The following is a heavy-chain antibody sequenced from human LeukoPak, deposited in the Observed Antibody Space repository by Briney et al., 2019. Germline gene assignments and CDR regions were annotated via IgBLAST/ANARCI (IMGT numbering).Heavy chain of an antibody. CDR1: GYTFTGYY. CDR3: ARDDGISGVVLNY. J-gene: IGHJ4*02. V-gene: IGHV1-2*02. D-gene: IGHD3-3*01. Sequence: ASVKVSCKASGYTFTGYYMHWVRQAPGQGLEWMGWINPNSGGTNYAQKFQGRVTMTRDTSISTAYMELSRLRSDDTAVFYCARDDGISGVVLNYWGQGTLVTVSS. CDR2: INPNSGGT.